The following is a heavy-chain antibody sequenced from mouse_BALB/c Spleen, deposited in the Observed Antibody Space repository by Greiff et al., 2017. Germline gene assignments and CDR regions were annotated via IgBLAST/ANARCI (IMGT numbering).Heavy chain of an antibody. J-gene: IGHJ2*01. V-gene: IGHV5-12-2*01. CDR1: GFTFSSYT. CDR2: ISNGGGST. D-gene: IGHD2-1*01. Sequence: EVQGVESGGGLVQPGGSLKLSCAASGFTFSSYTMSWVRQTPEKRLEWVAYISNGGGSTYYPDTVKGRFTISRDNAKNTLYLQMSSLKSEDTAMYYCARHPYGNYVDYWGQGTTLTVSS. CDR3: ARHPYGNYVDY.